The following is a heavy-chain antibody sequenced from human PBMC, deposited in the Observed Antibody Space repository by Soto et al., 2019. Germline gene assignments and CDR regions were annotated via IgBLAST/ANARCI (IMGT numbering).Heavy chain of an antibody. CDR3: AREESHVYADY. D-gene: IGHD2-8*01. CDR2: MNPNSGNT. J-gene: IGHJ4*02. CDR1: GYSFTSYD. Sequence: QVQLVQSGAEVKKPGASVKVSCKASGYSFTSYDINWVRQATGQGLEWMGWMNPNSGNTGYVQKYQGRVTMTTNTSLSKPYMELSSLSSEDTAVYYCAREESHVYADYWCQGTLVTVSS. V-gene: IGHV1-8*01.